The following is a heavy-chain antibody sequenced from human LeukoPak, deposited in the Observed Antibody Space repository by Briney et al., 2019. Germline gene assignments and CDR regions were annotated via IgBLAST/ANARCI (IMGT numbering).Heavy chain of an antibody. CDR1: GYTFTGYY. V-gene: IGHV1-2*02. D-gene: IGHD1-7*01. CDR3: AREGHYITGTTSDWFDP. CDR2: INPNSGGT. J-gene: IGHJ5*02. Sequence: GGSVKVSCKASGYTFTGYYMHWVRRAPGQGLEWMGWINPNSGGTNYAQKFQGRVTMTRDTSISTAYMELSRLRSDDTAVYYCAREGHYITGTTSDWFDPWGQGTLVTVSS.